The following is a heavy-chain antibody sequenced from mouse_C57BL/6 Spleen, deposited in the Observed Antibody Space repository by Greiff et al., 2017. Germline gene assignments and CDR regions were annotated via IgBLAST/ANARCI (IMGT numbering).Heavy chain of an antibody. D-gene: IGHD4-1*01. Sequence: EVQVVESGGGLVKPGGSLKLSCAASGFTFSSYAMSWVRQTPEKRLEWVATISDGGSYTYYPDNVKGRFTISRDNAKNNLYLQMSHLKSEDTAMXYCARENWDGYFDYWGQGTTLTVSS. CDR1: GFTFSSYA. V-gene: IGHV5-4*01. J-gene: IGHJ2*01. CDR3: ARENWDGYFDY. CDR2: ISDGGSYT.